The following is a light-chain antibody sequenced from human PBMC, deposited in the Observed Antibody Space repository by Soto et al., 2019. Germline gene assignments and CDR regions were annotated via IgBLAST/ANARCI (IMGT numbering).Light chain of an antibody. CDR2: DVT. CDR3: CSYAGSYTVL. J-gene: IGLJ2*01. CDR1: SSDVGGSNY. Sequence: QSVLTQPRSVSGSPGQSVTISCTGTSSDVGGSNYVSWYQQHPGKTPKLMIYDVTKRPSGVPDRFSGSKSGNTASLTISGLQAEDEADYYCCSYAGSYTVLFGGGTKVTVL. V-gene: IGLV2-11*01.